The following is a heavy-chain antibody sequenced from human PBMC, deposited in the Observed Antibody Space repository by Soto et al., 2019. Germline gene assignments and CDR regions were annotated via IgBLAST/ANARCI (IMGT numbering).Heavy chain of an antibody. Sequence: SLTCVVSGGSFSTYYYNWIRQSPGKGLEWIGEINHSGNNNYSPSPKSRVAMSLDTSKNEFSLKLTSVTAADTAVYYCARGGSNDWQVALDIWGQGTMVTVSS. CDR1: GGSFSTYY. D-gene: IGHD3-16*01. CDR3: ARGGSNDWQVALDI. V-gene: IGHV4-34*01. J-gene: IGHJ3*02. CDR2: INHSGNN.